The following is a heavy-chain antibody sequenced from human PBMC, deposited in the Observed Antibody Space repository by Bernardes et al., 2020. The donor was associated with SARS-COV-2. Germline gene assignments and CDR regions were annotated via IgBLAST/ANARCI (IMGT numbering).Heavy chain of an antibody. J-gene: IGHJ4*02. V-gene: IGHV3-74*01. CDR2: VNGGGGDI. Sequence: GGSLRLSCAASGFTFSSYWMHWVRQAPGKGLVWVTRVNGGGGDITYADSVKGRFIISRDNAKNMLFLQMNSLRAEDTAVYYCARSNNYGPDYWGRGTLVTVSS. D-gene: IGHD3-10*01. CDR1: GFTFSSYW. CDR3: ARSNNYGPDY.